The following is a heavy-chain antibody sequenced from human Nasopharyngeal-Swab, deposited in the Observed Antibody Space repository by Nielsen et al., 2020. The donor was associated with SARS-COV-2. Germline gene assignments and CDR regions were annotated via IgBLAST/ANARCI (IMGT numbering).Heavy chain of an antibody. CDR3: ARDADLRFFWGFDI. Sequence: SSVNVSCKACGCTFISYDISWVRQAPGQGLEWMGGSIPIFGTANYAQKFQGRVTITADESTSTAYMELSSLRSEDTAVYYCARDADLRFFWGFDIWGQGTMVTVSS. J-gene: IGHJ3*02. CDR2: SIPIFGTA. D-gene: IGHD3-3*01. CDR1: GCTFISYD. V-gene: IGHV1-69*13.